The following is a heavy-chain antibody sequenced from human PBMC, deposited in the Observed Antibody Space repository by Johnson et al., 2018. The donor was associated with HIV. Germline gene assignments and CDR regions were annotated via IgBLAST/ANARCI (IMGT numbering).Heavy chain of an antibody. J-gene: IGHJ3*02. V-gene: IGHV3-74*01. CDR1: GFTFSSYW. CDR2: INSDGSST. D-gene: IGHD3-22*01. CDR3: ANSGLRTYYYDTGVHDVFDI. Sequence: EVQLVESGGGLVQPGGSLRLSCAASGFTFSSYWMHWVRQAPGKGLVWVSRINSDGSSTSYADSVQGRFTISRDNSKNTLYLQMSSLRDEDTAVYYCANSGLRTYYYDTGVHDVFDIWGQGTMVTVSS.